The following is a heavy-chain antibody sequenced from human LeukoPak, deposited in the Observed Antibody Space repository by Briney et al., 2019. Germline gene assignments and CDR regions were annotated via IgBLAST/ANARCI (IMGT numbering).Heavy chain of an antibody. CDR2: IYYRGNT. Sequence: SETLSLTCTVSSGSINNFYWSWIRQPPGKGLEWIGHIYYRGNTNYNPSLKSRVTISVDTSKNQFSLKLSSVTAADTAVHYCARDSFAVDSSGYYSRWYYMDVWGKGTTVTISS. CDR1: SGSINNFY. CDR3: ARDSFAVDSSGYYSRWYYMDV. J-gene: IGHJ6*03. D-gene: IGHD3-22*01. V-gene: IGHV4-59*01.